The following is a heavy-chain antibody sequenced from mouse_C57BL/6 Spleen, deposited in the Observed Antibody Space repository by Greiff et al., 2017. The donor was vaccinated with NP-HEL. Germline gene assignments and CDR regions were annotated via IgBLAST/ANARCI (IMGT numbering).Heavy chain of an antibody. D-gene: IGHD1-1*01. J-gene: IGHJ4*01. V-gene: IGHV1-64*01. CDR2: IHPNSGST. Sequence: VQLQQPGAELVKPGASVKLSCKASGYTFTSYWMHWVKQRPGQGLEWIGMIHPNSGSTNYNEKFKSKATLTVDKSSSTAYMQLSSLTSEDSAVYYCAREATVVAGAMDYWGQGTSVTVSS. CDR1: GYTFTSYW. CDR3: AREATVVAGAMDY.